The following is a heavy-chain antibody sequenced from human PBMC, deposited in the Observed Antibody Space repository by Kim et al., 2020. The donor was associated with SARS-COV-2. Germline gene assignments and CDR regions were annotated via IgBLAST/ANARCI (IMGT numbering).Heavy chain of an antibody. CDR1: GFTFSSYW. J-gene: IGHJ3*02. V-gene: IGHV3-7*01. D-gene: IGHD6-19*01. Sequence: GGSLRLSCAASGFTFSSYWMTWVRQAPGKGLEWVANIKQDGNQKYYVDSLKGRFTISRDNAKNSLYLQMNSLRAEDTAVYYCARDGDLYSSGKEAFDIWG. CDR3: ARDGDLYSSGKEAFDI. CDR2: IKQDGNQK.